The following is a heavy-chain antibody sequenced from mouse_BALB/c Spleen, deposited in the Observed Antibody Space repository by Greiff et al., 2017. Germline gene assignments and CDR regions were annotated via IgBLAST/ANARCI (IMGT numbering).Heavy chain of an antibody. V-gene: IGHV1-69*02. D-gene: IGHD2-1*01. Sequence: VQLQQSGAELVKPGASVKLSCKASGYTFTSYWMHWVKQRPGQGLEWIGEIDPSDSYTNYNQKFKGKATLTVDKSSSTAYMQLSSLTSEDSAVYYCARSNGNLDYWGQGTTLTVSS. CDR2: IDPSDSYT. CDR3: ARSNGNLDY. CDR1: GYTFTSYW. J-gene: IGHJ2*01.